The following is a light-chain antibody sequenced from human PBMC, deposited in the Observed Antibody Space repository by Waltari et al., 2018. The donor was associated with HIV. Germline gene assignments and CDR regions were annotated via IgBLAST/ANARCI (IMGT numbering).Light chain of an antibody. V-gene: IGLV2-11*01. CDR1: SSALGAYDY. CDR2: YVN. J-gene: IGLJ2*01. CDR3: SSYGGVASYLI. Sequence: HSALPPPRSVSGSPGQPATLPCTGTSSALGAYDYSSGCQKFPGRAPKLLIFYVNKRPSGVPDRFSGFKSGDTASLTIAVLQPDDESDYFCSSYGGVASYLIFGGGTTLTVL.